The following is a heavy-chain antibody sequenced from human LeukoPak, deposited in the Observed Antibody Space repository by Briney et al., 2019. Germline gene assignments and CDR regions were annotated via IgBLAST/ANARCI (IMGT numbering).Heavy chain of an antibody. CDR2: IRYDGSNK. CDR1: GFTFSNYG. Sequence: GGSLRLSCAASGFTFSNYGMHWVRQAPGKGLEWVAFIRYDGSNKYYADSVKGRFTISRDNSKNTLYLQMNSLRPEDTTVYYCAKQKGTDWSGYWDYFDYWGQGTLVTVSS. J-gene: IGHJ4*02. V-gene: IGHV3-30*02. CDR3: AKQKGTDWSGYWDYFDY. D-gene: IGHD3-3*01.